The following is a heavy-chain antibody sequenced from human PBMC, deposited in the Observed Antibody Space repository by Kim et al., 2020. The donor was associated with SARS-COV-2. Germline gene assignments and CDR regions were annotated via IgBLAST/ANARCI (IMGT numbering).Heavy chain of an antibody. CDR1: GFTFSSYA. D-gene: IGHD3-10*01. CDR3: ARGENYGSGSYYMPVDY. CDR2: ISYDGSNK. Sequence: GGSLRLSCAASGFTFSSYAMHWVRQAPGKGLEWVAVISYDGSNKYYADSVKGRFTISRDNSKNTLYLQMNSLRAKDTAVYYCARGENYGSGSYYMPVDY. J-gene: IGHJ4*01. V-gene: IGHV3-30*04.